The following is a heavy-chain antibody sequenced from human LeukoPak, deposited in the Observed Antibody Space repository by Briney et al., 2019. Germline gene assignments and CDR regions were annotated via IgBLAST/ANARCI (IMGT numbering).Heavy chain of an antibody. D-gene: IGHD3-10*01. CDR1: GFTFSSYA. J-gene: IGHJ4*02. CDR3: AKDPSYVLLWFGELDY. Sequence: PGGSLRLSCAASGFTFSSYAMSWVPQAPGKGLEWVSAISGSCGSTFYADSVKGRFTIPRDNPKNTLYLQMNSLRAEDTAVYYCAKDPSYVLLWFGELDYWGQGTLVTVSS. V-gene: IGHV3-23*01. CDR2: ISGSCGST.